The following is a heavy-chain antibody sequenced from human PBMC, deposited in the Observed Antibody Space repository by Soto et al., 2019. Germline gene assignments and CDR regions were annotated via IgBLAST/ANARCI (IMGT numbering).Heavy chain of an antibody. CDR1: EFSFSSYA. D-gene: IGHD6-13*01. CDR3: ATYSSPFDY. CDR2: ISATGTTT. Sequence: LRLSCAASEFSFSSYALNWVRQAPGKGLEWVSAISATGTTTYYADSVKGRFAISRDNSKRTLFLQMDSLSPEDTAVYYCATYSSPFDYWGQGXLVTVYS. V-gene: IGHV3-23*01. J-gene: IGHJ4*02.